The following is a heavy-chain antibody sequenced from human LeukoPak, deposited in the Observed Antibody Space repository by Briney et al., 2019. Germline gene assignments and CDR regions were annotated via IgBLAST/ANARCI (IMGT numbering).Heavy chain of an antibody. CDR2: IVGGGGTT. CDR3: AKARLSTGWAYNDY. J-gene: IGHJ4*02. D-gene: IGHD6-19*01. V-gene: IGHV3-23*01. CDR1: GFTFRGYA. Sequence: GGSLRLSCAASGFTFRGYAMSWVRQAPGKGLEWVSAIVGGGGTTFYADSVKGRFTISRDNSKNTVSLQMHSLRAEDTAVYYCAKARLSTGWAYNDYWGQGTLVTVSS.